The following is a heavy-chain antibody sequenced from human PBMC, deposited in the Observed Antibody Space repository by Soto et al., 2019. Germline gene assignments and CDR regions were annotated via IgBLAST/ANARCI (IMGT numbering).Heavy chain of an antibody. CDR1: GGSISSTSHY. CDR2: IYYSGST. J-gene: IGHJ3*01. CDR3: ASHSYYYEPCGYYWQ. Sequence: QLQLQESGPGLMKPSETLPLTCTVSGGSISSTSHYWGWIRQPPGKGLEWIGSIYYSGSTYYNPSLKSRVTISVDPSNNKITLKHSSVTAADTAVFYCASHSYYYEPCGYYWQWGQGTMVTVSA. V-gene: IGHV4-39*01. D-gene: IGHD3-22*01.